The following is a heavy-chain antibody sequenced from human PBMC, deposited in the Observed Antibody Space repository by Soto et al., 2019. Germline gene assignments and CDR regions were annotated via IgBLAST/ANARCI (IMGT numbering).Heavy chain of an antibody. D-gene: IGHD1-7*01. Sequence: ASVKVSCKVSGYTLTELSMHWVRQAPGKGLEWMGGFDPEDGETIYAQKFQGRVTMTEDTSTDTAYMELSSLGSEDTAVYYCATLREYNWNYGYWGQGTLVTVSS. CDR2: FDPEDGET. J-gene: IGHJ4*02. CDR1: GYTLTELS. CDR3: ATLREYNWNYGY. V-gene: IGHV1-24*01.